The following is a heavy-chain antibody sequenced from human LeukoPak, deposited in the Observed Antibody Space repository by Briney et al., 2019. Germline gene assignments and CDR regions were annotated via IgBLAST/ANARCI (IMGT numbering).Heavy chain of an antibody. D-gene: IGHD3-10*01. CDR2: INHSGST. V-gene: IGHV4-34*01. Sequence: SETLSLTCAVYGGSFSGYYWSWIRQPPGKGPEWIGEINHSGSTNYNPSLKSRVTISVDTSKNQFSLKLSSVTAADTAVYYCARGMYYYGSGSYYYWGQGTLVTVSS. CDR1: GGSFSGYY. J-gene: IGHJ4*02. CDR3: ARGMYYYGSGSYYY.